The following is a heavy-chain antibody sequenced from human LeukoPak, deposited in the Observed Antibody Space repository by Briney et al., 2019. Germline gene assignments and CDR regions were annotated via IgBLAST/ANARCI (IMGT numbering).Heavy chain of an antibody. CDR3: AKSHRTLIWPNLDS. J-gene: IGHJ4*02. CDR2: ISGSGGST. V-gene: IGHV3-23*01. Sequence: GRSLTLSCAASGFTFSSYAMSWVRQAPGKGLEWVSTISGSGGSTYYVDSVKGRFTISRDNSKNMLYLQMNSLRAEDTAVYYCAKSHRTLIWPNLDSWGQGTLVSVFS. CDR1: GFTFSSYA. D-gene: IGHD1-1*01.